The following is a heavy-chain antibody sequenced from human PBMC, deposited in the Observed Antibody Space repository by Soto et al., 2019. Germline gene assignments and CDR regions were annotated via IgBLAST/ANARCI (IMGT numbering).Heavy chain of an antibody. Sequence: SSETLSLTCAVYGGSFSGYYWTWIRQHPGKGLEWIGYIYYSGSTYYNPSLKSRVTISVDTSKNQFSLKLSSVTAADTAVYYCARQTYDSDKIYYYYYGMDVWGQGTTVTVSS. V-gene: IGHV4-59*08. CDR2: IYYSGST. D-gene: IGHD3-22*01. J-gene: IGHJ6*02. CDR1: GGSFSGYY. CDR3: ARQTYDSDKIYYYYYGMDV.